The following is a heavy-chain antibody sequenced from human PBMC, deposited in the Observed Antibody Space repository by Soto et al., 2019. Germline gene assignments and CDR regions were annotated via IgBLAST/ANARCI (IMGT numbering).Heavy chain of an antibody. CDR3: ARDFRGSSSGPYYYYGMDV. CDR2: INPNSGGT. J-gene: IGHJ6*02. Sequence: ASVKVSCKASGYTFTGYYMHWVRQAPGQGLEWMGWINPNSGGTNYAQKFQGWVTMTRDTSISTAYMELSRLRSDDTAVCYCARDFRGSSSGPYYYYGMDVWGQGTTVTVSS. V-gene: IGHV1-2*04. D-gene: IGHD6-6*01. CDR1: GYTFTGYY.